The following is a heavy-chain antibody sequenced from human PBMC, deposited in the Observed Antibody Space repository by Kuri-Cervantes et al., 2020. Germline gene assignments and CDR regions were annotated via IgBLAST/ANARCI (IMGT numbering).Heavy chain of an antibody. D-gene: IGHD3-22*01. CDR3: ARLALYDSSGYYLYYFDY. V-gene: IGHV4-38-2*02. J-gene: IGHJ4*02. Sequence: SETLSLTCTVSGGSISSYYWGWIRQPPGKGLEWIGSIYHSGSTYYNPSLKSRVTISVDTSKNQFSLKLSSVTAADTAVYFCARLALYDSSGYYLYYFDYWGQGILVTVSS. CDR2: IYHSGST. CDR1: GGSISSYY.